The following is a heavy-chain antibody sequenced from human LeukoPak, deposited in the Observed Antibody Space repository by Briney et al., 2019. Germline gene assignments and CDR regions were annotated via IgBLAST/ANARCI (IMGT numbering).Heavy chain of an antibody. CDR2: IYYSGST. CDR3: ATHLGDCTSTSCYRGGFDP. CDR1: GGSISSSSYY. J-gene: IGHJ5*02. D-gene: IGHD2-2*01. V-gene: IGHV4-39*01. Sequence: SETLSLTCTVSGGSISSSSYYWGWIRQPPGKGLEWIGSIYYSGSTYYNPSLESRVTISVDTSKNQFSLKLRSVTAADTAVYYCATHLGDCTSTSCYRGGFDPWGQGTLVTVSS.